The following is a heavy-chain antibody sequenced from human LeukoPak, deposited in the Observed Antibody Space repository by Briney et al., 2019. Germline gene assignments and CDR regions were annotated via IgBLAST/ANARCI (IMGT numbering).Heavy chain of an antibody. V-gene: IGHV1-18*01. CDR3: ARDNEDIVANWFDP. J-gene: IGHJ5*02. CDR2: ISGYNANT. D-gene: IGHD5-12*01. CDR1: GYTFTNYG. Sequence: ASVKVSCKASGYTFTNYGISWVRQAPGQGLEWMGWISGYNANTNYVQKFQGRVTMTTDTSTHTAYMELRSLRSDDTAVYYCARDNEDIVANWFDPWGQGTLVTVSS.